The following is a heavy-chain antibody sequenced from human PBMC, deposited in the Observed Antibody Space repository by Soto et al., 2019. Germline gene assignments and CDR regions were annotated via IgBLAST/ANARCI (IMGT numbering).Heavy chain of an antibody. D-gene: IGHD6-6*01. Sequence: GGSLRLSCAASGFAFSSYAMSWVRQAPGKGLEWVSAISGSGGSTYYADSVKGRFTISRDNSKNTLYLQMNSLRAEDTAVYYCAKAFMAARSASMFDYWGQGTLVTVSS. V-gene: IGHV3-23*01. CDR2: ISGSGGST. J-gene: IGHJ4*02. CDR3: AKAFMAARSASMFDY. CDR1: GFAFSSYA.